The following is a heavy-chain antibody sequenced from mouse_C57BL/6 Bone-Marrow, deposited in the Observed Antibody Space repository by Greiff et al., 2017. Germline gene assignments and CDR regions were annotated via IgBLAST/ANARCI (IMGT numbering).Heavy chain of an antibody. CDR1: GFNIKDDY. J-gene: IGHJ3*01. CDR3: TTGFITTVVAETPGFAY. Sequence: VQLQQSGAELVRPGASVKLSCTASGFNIKDDYMHWVKQRPEQGLEWIGWIDPENGDTEYASKFQGKATITADTSSNTAYLQLSSLTSEDTAVYYCTTGFITTVVAETPGFAYWGQGTLVTVSA. D-gene: IGHD1-1*01. CDR2: IDPENGDT. V-gene: IGHV14-4*01.